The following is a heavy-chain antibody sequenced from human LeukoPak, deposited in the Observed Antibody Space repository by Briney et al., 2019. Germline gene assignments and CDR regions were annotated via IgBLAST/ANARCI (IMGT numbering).Heavy chain of an antibody. J-gene: IGHJ4*02. D-gene: IGHD7-27*01. Sequence: PGGSLRLSCAASGFTFSSYWMSWVRQAPGKGLEWVANIKQDGSEIYYVDSVKGRFTISRDNAKNSLYLQMNSLRAEDTAVYYCARGVTHKWGYFDYWGQGTLVTVSS. CDR2: IKQDGSEI. CDR1: GFTFSSYW. V-gene: IGHV3-7*04. CDR3: ARGVTHKWGYFDY.